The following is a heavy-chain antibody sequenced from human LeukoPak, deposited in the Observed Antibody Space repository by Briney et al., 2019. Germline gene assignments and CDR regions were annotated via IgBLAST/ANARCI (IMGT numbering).Heavy chain of an antibody. Sequence: SGGSLRLSCAASGFTFSSYSMSWVRQAPGKGLEWVSAISTGGTSTYYADSVKGRFTISRDNSKNTLSLQMNNLRAEDKAVYYCANLGTTNPLYFFDYWGQGTLVTVSS. D-gene: IGHD1-26*01. CDR3: ANLGTTNPLYFFDY. CDR2: ISTGGTST. CDR1: GFTFSSYS. V-gene: IGHV3-23*01. J-gene: IGHJ4*02.